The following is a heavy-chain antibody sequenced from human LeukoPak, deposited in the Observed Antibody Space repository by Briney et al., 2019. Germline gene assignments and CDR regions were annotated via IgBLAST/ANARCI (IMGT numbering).Heavy chain of an antibody. CDR2: IYTSGST. J-gene: IGHJ4*02. D-gene: IGHD6-6*01. V-gene: IGHV4-4*07. CDR3: AGEGIAARGSDY. Sequence: SETLSLTCTVSGGSISSYYRSWIRQPAGKGLEWIGRIYTSGSTNYNPSLKSRVTMSVDTSKNQFSLKLSSVTAADTAVYYCAGEGIAARGSDYWGQGTLVTVSS. CDR1: GGSISSYY.